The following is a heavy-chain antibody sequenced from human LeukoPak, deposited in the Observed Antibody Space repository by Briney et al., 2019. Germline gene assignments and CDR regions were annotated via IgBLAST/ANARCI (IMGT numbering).Heavy chain of an antibody. CDR1: GFTFDGYG. CDR2: INWNGGST. V-gene: IGHV3-20*04. J-gene: IGHJ4*02. CDR3: ARGFSSVYYYY. Sequence: GGSLRLSCAASGFTFDGYGMSWVRQAPGKGLEWVCGINWNGGSTGYAAPVKGRFTISGDNAKHSLYQQMNSMRAEDTALYYCARGFSSVYYYYWGQGTLVTVSS. D-gene: IGHD3-22*01.